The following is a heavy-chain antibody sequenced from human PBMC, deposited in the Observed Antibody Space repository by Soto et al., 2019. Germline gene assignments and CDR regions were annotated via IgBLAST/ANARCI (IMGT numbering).Heavy chain of an antibody. D-gene: IGHD3-10*01. V-gene: IGHV3-33*01. CDR2: IWYDGSNK. Sequence: QVQLVESGGGVVQPGRSLRLSCAASGFTFSSYGMHWVRQAPGKGLEWVAVIWYDGSNKYYADSVKGRFTISRDNSKNTLYLQMNSLRAEDTAVYYCARDRRNYYCSGTPWFDPWGQGTLVTVSS. J-gene: IGHJ5*02. CDR3: ARDRRNYYCSGTPWFDP. CDR1: GFTFSSYG.